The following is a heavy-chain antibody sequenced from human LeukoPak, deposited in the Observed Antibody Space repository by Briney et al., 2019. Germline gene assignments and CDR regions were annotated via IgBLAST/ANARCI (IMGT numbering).Heavy chain of an antibody. Sequence: GGSLKISRKGFGKSFYNYWVGWGGQIPGESPEWVGIIYFGGSNTRYSPSFQGQVTISADKSISTAYLQWSSLKAPDTAMYYCASAVHGATWFDPWGQGTLVTVSP. D-gene: IGHD4/OR15-4a*01. CDR2: IYFGGSNT. CDR3: ASAVHGATWFDP. J-gene: IGHJ5*02. V-gene: IGHV5-51*01. CDR1: GKSFYNYW.